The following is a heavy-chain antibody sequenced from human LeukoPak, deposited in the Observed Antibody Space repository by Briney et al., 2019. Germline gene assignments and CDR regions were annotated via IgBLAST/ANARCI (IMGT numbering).Heavy chain of an antibody. D-gene: IGHD3-10*01. Sequence: PSETLSLTCAVYGGSFSGYYWSWIRQPPGKGLEWIGEINHSGSTNYNPSLKSRVTISVDTSKNQFSLKLSSVTAADTAVYYCARRSRYYYGSGSYSYYFDYWGQGTLVTVSS. CDR1: GGSFSGYY. V-gene: IGHV4-34*01. J-gene: IGHJ4*02. CDR2: INHSGST. CDR3: ARRSRYYYGSGSYSYYFDY.